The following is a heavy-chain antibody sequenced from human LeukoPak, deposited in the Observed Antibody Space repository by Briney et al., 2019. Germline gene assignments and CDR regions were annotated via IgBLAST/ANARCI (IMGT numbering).Heavy chain of an antibody. CDR3: ARGLGDCSSTSCYTHRGAFDT. J-gene: IGHJ3*02. D-gene: IGHD2-2*02. V-gene: IGHV4-34*01. Sequence: PSETLSLTCAVYGGSFSGYYWSWIRQPPGKGLEWIGEINHSGSTNYNPSLKSRVTISVDTSKNQFSLKLSSVTAADTAVYYCARGLGDCSSTSCYTHRGAFDTWGQGTMVTVSS. CDR1: GGSFSGYY. CDR2: INHSGST.